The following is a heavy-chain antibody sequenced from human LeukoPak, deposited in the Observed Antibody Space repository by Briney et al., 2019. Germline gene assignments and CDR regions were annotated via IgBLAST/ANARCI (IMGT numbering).Heavy chain of an antibody. J-gene: IGHJ4*02. CDR1: GFTVSSDY. CDR3: AKGTMDGGQYYYDSS. D-gene: IGHD3-22*01. V-gene: IGHV3-23*01. Sequence: PGGSLRLSCAASGFTVSSDYMSWVRQAPGKGLEWVSAISTSGGITYYADSVKGRFAISRDNSKSTLYLQMNSLRAEDTAVYYCAKGTMDGGQYYYDSSGGQGTLVTVSS. CDR2: ISTSGGIT.